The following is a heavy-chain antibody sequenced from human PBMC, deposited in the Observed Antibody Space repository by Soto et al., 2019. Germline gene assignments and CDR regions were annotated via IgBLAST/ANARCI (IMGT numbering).Heavy chain of an antibody. V-gene: IGHV4-34*01. CDR3: AREVPRGSYQFDY. J-gene: IGHJ4*02. CDR1: GGSFSGYY. CDR2: INHSGST. D-gene: IGHD1-26*01. Sequence: LSLTCAVYGGSFSGYYWSWIRQPPGKGLEWIGEINHSGSTNYNPSLKSRVTISVDTSKNQFSLKLSSVTAADTAVYYCAREVPRGSYQFDYWGQGTLVTVSS.